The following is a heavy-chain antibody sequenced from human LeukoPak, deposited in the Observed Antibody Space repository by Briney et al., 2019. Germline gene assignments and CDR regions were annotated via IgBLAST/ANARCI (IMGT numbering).Heavy chain of an antibody. V-gene: IGHV3-33*06. Sequence: GGSLRLSCAASGFTFSSYGMHWVRQAPGKGLEWVAVIWYDGSNKYYIDSVKGRFTISRDNSKNTLYLQMNSLRDEDTAVYYCAKGAGDSGSYSDAFDIWGQGTMVTVSS. D-gene: IGHD1-26*01. CDR1: GFTFSSYG. CDR2: IWYDGSNK. CDR3: AKGAGDSGSYSDAFDI. J-gene: IGHJ3*02.